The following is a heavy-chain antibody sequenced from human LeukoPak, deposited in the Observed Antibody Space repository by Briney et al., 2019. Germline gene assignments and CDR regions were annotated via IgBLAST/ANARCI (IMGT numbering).Heavy chain of an antibody. J-gene: IGHJ4*02. V-gene: IGHV1-69*02. CDR3: ASPCYCSSTSCYTSFDY. D-gene: IGHD2-2*02. Sequence: PVKVCCKASGGTFSSYTISWVRQAPGQGRGCLGRIIPILSIADYAQKFQCRVTITADNSTSTAYMELSSLRSEDTAVYYCASPCYCSSTSCYTSFDYWGQGTLVTVSS. CDR1: GGTFSSYT. CDR2: IIPILSIA.